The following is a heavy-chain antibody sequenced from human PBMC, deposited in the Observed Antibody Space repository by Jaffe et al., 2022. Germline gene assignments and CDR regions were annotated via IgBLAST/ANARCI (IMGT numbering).Heavy chain of an antibody. CDR2: IYYSGST. CDR1: GGSISSYY. D-gene: IGHD3-10*01. CDR3: ARMDYGSGRRYYYYMDV. Sequence: QVQLQESGPGLVKPSETLSLTCTVSGGSISSYYWSWIRQPPGKGLEWIGYIYYSGSTNYNPSLKSRVTISVDTSKNQFSLKLSSVTAADTAVYYCARMDYGSGRRYYYYMDVWGKGTTVTVSS. V-gene: IGHV4-59*01. J-gene: IGHJ6*03.